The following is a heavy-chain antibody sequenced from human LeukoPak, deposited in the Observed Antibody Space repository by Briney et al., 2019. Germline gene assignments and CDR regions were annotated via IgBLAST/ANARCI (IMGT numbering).Heavy chain of an antibody. D-gene: IGHD2-2*02. CDR1: GFTFSSYW. CDR2: IKQDGSEK. V-gene: IGHV3-7*01. CDR3: ARENEKDIVVVPAAIRRYWFDP. Sequence: GGSLRLSCAASGFTFSSYWMSWVRQAPGKGLEWVANIKQDGSEKYYVDSVKGRFTISRDNAKNSLYLQMNSLRAEDTAVYYCARENEKDIVVVPAAIRRYWFDPWGQGTLVTVSS. J-gene: IGHJ5*02.